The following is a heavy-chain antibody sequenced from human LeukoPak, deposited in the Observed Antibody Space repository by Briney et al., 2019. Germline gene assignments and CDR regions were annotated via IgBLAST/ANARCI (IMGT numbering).Heavy chain of an antibody. Sequence: GGSLRLSCAASGFSFGSYAMSWVRQTPGKSLEWVSIITNSGVTTYYADSVRGRFTISRDNSKNILYLQMNSLRAEDTAVYYCAKTGGPWDWGQGTLVTVSS. CDR3: AKTGGPWD. D-gene: IGHD7-27*01. V-gene: IGHV3-23*01. CDR2: ITNSGVTT. J-gene: IGHJ4*02. CDR1: GFSFGSYA.